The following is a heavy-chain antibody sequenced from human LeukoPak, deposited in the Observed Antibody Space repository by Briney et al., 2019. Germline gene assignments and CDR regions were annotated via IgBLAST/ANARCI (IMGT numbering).Heavy chain of an antibody. CDR1: GYTFTNYG. CDR2: INPSGGST. D-gene: IGHD5-12*01. V-gene: IGHV1-46*01. J-gene: IGHJ6*03. CDR3: ARDGAAVATSPRHYYYYMDV. Sequence: ASVKVSCKASGYTFTNYGIIWVRQAPGQGLEWMGIINPSGGSTSYAQKFQGRVTMTRDMSTSTVYMELSSLRSEDTAVYYCARDGAAVATSPRHYYYYMDVWGKGTTVTVSS.